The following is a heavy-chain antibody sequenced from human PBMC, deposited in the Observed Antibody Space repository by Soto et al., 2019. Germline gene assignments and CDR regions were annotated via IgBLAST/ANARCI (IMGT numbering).Heavy chain of an antibody. CDR1: GYTFTGYY. CDR2: INPNSGGT. CDR3: ARSYSIIHITIPHTSDAFDI. J-gene: IGHJ3*02. V-gene: IGHV1-2*04. D-gene: IGHD2-21*01. Sequence: GASVKVSCKASGYTFTGYYMHWVRQAPGQGLEWMGWINPNSGGTNYAQKFQGWVTMTRDTSISTAYMELSRLRSDDTAVYYCARSYSIIHITIPHTSDAFDIWCQGTMVIVSS.